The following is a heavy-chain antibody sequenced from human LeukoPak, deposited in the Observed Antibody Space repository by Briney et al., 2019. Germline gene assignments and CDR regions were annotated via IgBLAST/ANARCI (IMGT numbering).Heavy chain of an antibody. J-gene: IGHJ3*02. V-gene: IGHV1-18*01. CDR2: ISAYNGNT. D-gene: IGHD3-22*01. Sequence: ASVKVSCMASGYTFPNYVISWLRQAAGQELEWLGWISAYNGNTKYAHMVQGRVTMTTGTSTSTAYMELRSLRSDDTGVYYCARDSPPNYSYSRGYFPDASDIGGQGNMGTGSS. CDR1: GYTFPNYV. CDR3: ARDSPPNYSYSRGYFPDASDI.